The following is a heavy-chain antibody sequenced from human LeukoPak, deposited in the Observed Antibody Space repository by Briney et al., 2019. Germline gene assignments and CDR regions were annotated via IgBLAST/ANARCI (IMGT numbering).Heavy chain of an antibody. Sequence: GGSLRLSCAASGFTFSSYWMNWVRQAPGKGLEWVANMNHDGSEKYQIDSVKGRFTISRDNAKTSLYLQMNSVRAEDTAVYYCARDRSCGGDCSFDYWGQGTLVTVSS. J-gene: IGHJ4*02. CDR2: MNHDGSEK. CDR1: GFTFSSYW. CDR3: ARDRSCGGDCSFDY. D-gene: IGHD2-21*02. V-gene: IGHV3-7*01.